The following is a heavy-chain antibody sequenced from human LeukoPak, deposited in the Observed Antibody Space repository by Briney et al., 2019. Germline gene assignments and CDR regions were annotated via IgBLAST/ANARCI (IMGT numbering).Heavy chain of an antibody. CDR1: GFTFSSYD. CDR2: ISSSGSTI. D-gene: IGHD5-18*01. CDR3: AKDIGYSYGLGFDY. J-gene: IGHJ4*02. Sequence: GGSLRLSCAASGFTFSSYDMNWVRQAPGKGLEWVSYISSSGSTIYYADSVKGRVTISRDNAKNSLYLQMNSLRAEDTAMYYCAKDIGYSYGLGFDYWGQGTLVTASS. V-gene: IGHV3-48*01.